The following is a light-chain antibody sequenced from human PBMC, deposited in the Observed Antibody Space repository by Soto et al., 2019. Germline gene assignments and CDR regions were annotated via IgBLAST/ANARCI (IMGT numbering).Light chain of an antibody. J-gene: IGLJ2*01. CDR3: SSYTRSSFVV. V-gene: IGLV2-14*03. CDR1: SADVGAYDY. Sequence: QSVLTQAASVSGSPGQSITISCTGTSADVGAYDYVSWYQHHPGKAPKVMIYDVSNRPSGVSNRFSGSKSGNTASQTISGLQAEDEADYYCSSYTRSSFVVFGGGTKLTVL. CDR2: DVS.